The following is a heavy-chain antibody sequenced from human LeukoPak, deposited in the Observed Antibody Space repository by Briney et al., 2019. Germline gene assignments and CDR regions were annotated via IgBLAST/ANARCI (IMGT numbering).Heavy chain of an antibody. CDR3: ASALPYYYDSSGYHRSYYFDY. CDR1: GGSFSGYY. Sequence: SETLSLTCAVYGGSFSGYYWSWIRQPPGKGLEWIGEINHSGSTNYNPSLKSRVTISVDTSKNQFSLKPSSVTAADTAVYYCASALPYYYDSSGYHRSYYFDYWGQGTLVTVSS. V-gene: IGHV4-34*01. J-gene: IGHJ4*02. CDR2: INHSGST. D-gene: IGHD3-22*01.